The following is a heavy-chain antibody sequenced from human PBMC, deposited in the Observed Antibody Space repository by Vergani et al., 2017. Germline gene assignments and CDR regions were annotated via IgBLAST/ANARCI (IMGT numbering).Heavy chain of an antibody. V-gene: IGHV3-13*01. CDR2: IGTAGDT. CDR3: ARDFLTRVTTLDYYYMGV. CDR1: GFTFSTYD. Sequence: EVQLVESGGGLVQPGGSLRLSFAASGFTFSTYDMHWVRQATGKGLEWVSAIGTAGDTYYPGSVKGRFTISRENAKNSLYLQMNGLRAGDTAVYYCARDFLTRVTTLDYYYMGVWGKGTTVTVSS. J-gene: IGHJ6*03. D-gene: IGHD1-1*01.